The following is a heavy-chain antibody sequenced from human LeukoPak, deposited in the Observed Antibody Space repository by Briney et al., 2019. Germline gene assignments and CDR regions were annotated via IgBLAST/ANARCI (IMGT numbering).Heavy chain of an antibody. Sequence: SETLSLTCTVSGGSISSYYWSWIRQPPGKGLEWIGYTHYSGSTSYNPSLKSRVTISVDTSKNQFSLKLSSVTAADTAVYYCAGWYYDILTGYSTPFDYWGQGTLVTVSS. CDR3: AGWYYDILTGYSTPFDY. D-gene: IGHD3-9*01. CDR2: THYSGST. CDR1: GGSISSYY. V-gene: IGHV4-59*01. J-gene: IGHJ4*02.